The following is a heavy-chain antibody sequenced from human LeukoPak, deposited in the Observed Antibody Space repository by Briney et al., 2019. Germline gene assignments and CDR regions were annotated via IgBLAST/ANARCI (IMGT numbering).Heavy chain of an antibody. V-gene: IGHV3-23*01. CDR3: AKRYSGTSGLYDFDS. D-gene: IGHD1-26*01. CDR1: GFTFSSYA. J-gene: IGHJ4*02. Sequence: GGSLRLSCAASGFTFSSYAMSWVRQAPGKGLEGVSSITGSTVNTYYADSMKGRFTISRDNSKNTLYLQMNSLRAEDTAIYYCAKRYSGTSGLYDFDSWGQGTLVTVSS. CDR2: ITGSTVNT.